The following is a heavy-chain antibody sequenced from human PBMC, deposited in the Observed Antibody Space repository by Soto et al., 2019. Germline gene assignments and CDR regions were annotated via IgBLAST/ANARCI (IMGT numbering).Heavy chain of an antibody. CDR1: GGSISSGGYY. V-gene: IGHV4-39*02. Sequence: SETLSLTCTVSGGSISSGGYYWSWIRQHPGKALEWIGCIDYRGSTLYNPSLRSRITMSIDTSKKFFSLKLTSVSASNTVAARGPFDPWGQGTPVTVSS. CDR3: PFDP. D-gene: IGHD5-12*01. CDR2: IDYRGST. J-gene: IGHJ5*02.